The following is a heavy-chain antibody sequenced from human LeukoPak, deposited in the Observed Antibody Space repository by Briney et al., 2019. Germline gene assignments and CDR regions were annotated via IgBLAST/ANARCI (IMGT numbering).Heavy chain of an antibody. Sequence: GGSLRLSCAASGFTFSNYAMSWVRQAPGKGLEWVANIKQDGSEKDYMGSMKGRFTISRDNAKNSLYLQINSLRAEDTAVYYCARIGYSSSCFDYWGQGTLVTVSS. CDR2: IKQDGSEK. V-gene: IGHV3-7*01. CDR3: ARIGYSSSCFDY. J-gene: IGHJ4*02. CDR1: GFTFSNYA. D-gene: IGHD6-13*01.